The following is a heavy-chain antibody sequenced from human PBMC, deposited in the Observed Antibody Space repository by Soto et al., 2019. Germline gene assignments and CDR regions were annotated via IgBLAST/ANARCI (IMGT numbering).Heavy chain of an antibody. CDR2: MRANSGDT. D-gene: IGHD3-3*02. Sequence: QVQLVQPGAEVRKPGASVKVSCKASGDIFTNFDFNWVRQATGQGLEWIGWMRANSGDTGHDQKFQGRVRMTRDTYMSTAYTELSSLRADDTAVYYCARYIYGQGVQAGGEGTLFFVSS. CDR3: ARYIYGQGVQA. V-gene: IGHV1-8*01. CDR1: GDIFTNFD. J-gene: IGHJ4*02.